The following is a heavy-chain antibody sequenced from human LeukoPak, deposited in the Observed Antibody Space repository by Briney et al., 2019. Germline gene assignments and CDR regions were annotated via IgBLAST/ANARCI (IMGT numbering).Heavy chain of an antibody. Sequence: QTGGSLRLSCAASGFTFSRYGMHWVRQAPGKGLEWVAVIWYDGSKKNYADSVKGRFTISRDNSKNTLHLQMTSLRAEDTAVYYCARVSEDYSSGWYEEYLQYWGQGTLVIVSS. CDR2: IWYDGSKK. V-gene: IGHV3-33*01. CDR3: ARVSEDYSSGWYEEYLQY. J-gene: IGHJ1*01. D-gene: IGHD6-19*01. CDR1: GFTFSRYG.